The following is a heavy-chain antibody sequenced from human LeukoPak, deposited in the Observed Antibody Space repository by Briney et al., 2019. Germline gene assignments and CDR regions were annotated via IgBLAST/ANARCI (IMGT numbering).Heavy chain of an antibody. J-gene: IGHJ6*03. D-gene: IGHD2-2*01. CDR3: ARLLSGVVVVPAALYHYYYMDV. CDR1: GYTFTSYD. Sequence: ASVKVSSKASGYTFTSYDINWVRHATGQGLEWMGSMNPNSADTGYAQKFQGRGTMTRNTSISTAYMELSSLRSEDTAVYYCARLLSGVVVVPAALYHYYYMDVWGKGTTVTVSS. CDR2: MNPNSADT. V-gene: IGHV1-8*01.